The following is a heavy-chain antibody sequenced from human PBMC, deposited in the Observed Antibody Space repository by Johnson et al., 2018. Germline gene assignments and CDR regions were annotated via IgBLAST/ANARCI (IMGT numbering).Heavy chain of an antibody. J-gene: IGHJ6*02. Sequence: VQLVQSGGGLVKPGGSLRLSCAASGFTFSNAWMNWVRQAPGKGLEWVGRIKSKTDGGTTDYAAPVKGRFTISRDDSKNTMYLQMNSLKTEDTAVYYCARGGVTMVRGVISHWYYGMDVWGQGTTVTVSS. V-gene: IGHV3-15*07. CDR3: ARGGVTMVRGVISHWYYGMDV. CDR1: GFTFSNAW. CDR2: IKSKTDGGTT. D-gene: IGHD3-10*01.